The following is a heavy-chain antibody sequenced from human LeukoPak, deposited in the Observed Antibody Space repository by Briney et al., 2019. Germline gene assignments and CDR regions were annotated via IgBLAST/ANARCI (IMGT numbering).Heavy chain of an antibody. Sequence: SETLSLTCTVSGGSITTTDYYWGWIRQPPGKWLEWIGVIYYSGNTYYNSSLKSRLTISVDTSKNHFSLKLSSVAAADTAVYYCARYSSVGGWFDPWGQGTLVTVSS. CDR2: IYYSGNT. CDR3: ARYSSVGGWFDP. CDR1: GGSITTTDYY. D-gene: IGHD6-19*01. J-gene: IGHJ5*02. V-gene: IGHV4-39*02.